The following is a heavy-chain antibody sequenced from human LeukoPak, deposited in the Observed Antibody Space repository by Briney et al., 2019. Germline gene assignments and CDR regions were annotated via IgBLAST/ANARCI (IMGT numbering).Heavy chain of an antibody. CDR2: ISGGGGTT. Sequence: GGSLRLSCAASGFTFNNYAMSWVRQAPGKGLEWVSTISGGGGTTYDADSVKGRLTISRDNSKNTLYLQMNSLRAEDTAIYYCAKKGGWPASDAFDIWGQGTMVTVSS. D-gene: IGHD6-19*01. V-gene: IGHV3-23*01. J-gene: IGHJ3*02. CDR1: GFTFNNYA. CDR3: AKKGGWPASDAFDI.